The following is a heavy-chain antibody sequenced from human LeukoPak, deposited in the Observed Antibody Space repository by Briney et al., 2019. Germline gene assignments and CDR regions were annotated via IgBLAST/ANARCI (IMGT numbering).Heavy chain of an antibody. CDR3: ARGPPTTYFDWEFDY. CDR2: ISWNGSNT. Sequence: GGSLRLSCAASGFTFGDYGLSWVRQAPGKGLEWVSTISWNGSNTGYADSVKGRFTISRDNAKNSLYLQTNSLRAEDTAVYYCARGPPTTYFDWEFDYWGQGTLVTVSS. CDR1: GFTFGDYG. D-gene: IGHD3-9*01. V-gene: IGHV3-20*04. J-gene: IGHJ4*02.